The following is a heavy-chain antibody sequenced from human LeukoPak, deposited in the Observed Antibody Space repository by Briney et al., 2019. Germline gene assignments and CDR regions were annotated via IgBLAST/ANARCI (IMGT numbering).Heavy chain of an antibody. Sequence: PGGSLRLSCAASGFTFSSYSMNWVRQAPGKGLEWVSSISSSSSYIYYADSVKGRSTISRDNAKNSLYLQMNSLRAEDTAVYYCARDWDYGGHFDYWGQGTLVTVSS. V-gene: IGHV3-21*01. J-gene: IGHJ4*02. CDR3: ARDWDYGGHFDY. CDR2: ISSSSSYI. D-gene: IGHD4-23*01. CDR1: GFTFSSYS.